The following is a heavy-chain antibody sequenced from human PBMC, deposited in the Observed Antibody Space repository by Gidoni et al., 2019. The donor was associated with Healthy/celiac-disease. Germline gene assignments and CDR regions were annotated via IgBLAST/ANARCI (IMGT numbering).Heavy chain of an antibody. V-gene: IGHV3-30*18. CDR2: ISYDGSNK. D-gene: IGHD5-12*01. Sequence: LMESGGGVVQPGRSVRLSCAASGVTFSSYGMHWGRQAPGKGLQWVAVISYDGSNKCNADPVNGRFTITRHNSKHTLYLQTCRLSAEDTVVYYCANQAGYEAGTDFDYWGQGPLVTVSS. CDR1: GVTFSSYG. J-gene: IGHJ4*02. CDR3: ANQAGYEAGTDFDY.